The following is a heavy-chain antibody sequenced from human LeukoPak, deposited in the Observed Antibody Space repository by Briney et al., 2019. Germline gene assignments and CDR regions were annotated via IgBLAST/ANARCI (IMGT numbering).Heavy chain of an antibody. J-gene: IGHJ3*02. V-gene: IGHV3-21*01. CDR1: GFTFSSYE. Sequence: GGSLRLSCAASGFTFSSYEMNWVRQAPGKGLEWVSFISSSSSYIYYADSVRGRFTISRDNAKNSLYLQMNSLRAEDSAVYYCARERVAARRDAFDIWGQGTMVTVSS. D-gene: IGHD6-6*01. CDR3: ARERVAARRDAFDI. CDR2: ISSSSSYI.